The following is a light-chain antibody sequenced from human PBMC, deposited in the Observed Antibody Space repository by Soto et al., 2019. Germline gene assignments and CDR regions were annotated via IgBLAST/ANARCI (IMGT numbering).Light chain of an antibody. CDR2: DAS. Sequence: EIVLTQSPATLSLSPGERATLSCRASQSVSSYLAWYQQKPGQAPRLLIYDASNRATGIPDRFSGSGSGTDFTLNISRLEPEDFAVYYSQQYGSSRWTFGQGTKLDIK. J-gene: IGKJ1*01. CDR1: QSVSSY. CDR3: QQYGSSRWT. V-gene: IGKV3-20*01.